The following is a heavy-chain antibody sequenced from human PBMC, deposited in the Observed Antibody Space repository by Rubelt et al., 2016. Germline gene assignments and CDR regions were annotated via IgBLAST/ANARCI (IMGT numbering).Heavy chain of an antibody. Sequence: VRQAPGQGLEWMGWINPNSGGTNYAQKFQGRVTMTRDTSISTAYMELSRLRSDDTAVYYCARGLYYYDSSGYYFDYWGQGTLVTVSS. V-gene: IGHV1-2*02. J-gene: IGHJ4*02. CDR3: ARGLYYYDSSGYYFDY. D-gene: IGHD3-22*01. CDR2: INPNSGGT.